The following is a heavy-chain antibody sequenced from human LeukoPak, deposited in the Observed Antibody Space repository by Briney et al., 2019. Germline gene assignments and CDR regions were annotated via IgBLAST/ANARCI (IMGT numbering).Heavy chain of an antibody. CDR2: INQGESAK. D-gene: IGHD1-26*01. Sequence: PGGSLRLSCAASGFTFSSYWMSWVRQAPGKGLEWVASINQGESAKLYADSVKGRFTISRDNARNSLYLQMNSLRVEDTAVYYCARDPYSGTYGNTYYYYMDVWGKGTTVTISS. V-gene: IGHV3-7*01. CDR3: ARDPYSGTYGNTYYYYMDV. J-gene: IGHJ6*03. CDR1: GFTFSSYW.